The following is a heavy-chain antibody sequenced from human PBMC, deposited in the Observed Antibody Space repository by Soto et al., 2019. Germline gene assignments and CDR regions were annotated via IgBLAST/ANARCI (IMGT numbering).Heavy chain of an antibody. D-gene: IGHD3-3*01. CDR1: GGTFSSYA. CDR3: ARGSLTIFGVVTRYNWFDP. V-gene: IGHV1-69*06. CDR2: IIPIFGTA. J-gene: IGHJ5*02. Sequence: GSSVKVSCKASGGTFSSYAISWVRQAPGQGLEWMGGIIPIFGTANYAQKFQGRVTITADKSTSTAYMGLSSLRSEDTAVYYCARGSLTIFGVVTRYNWFDPWGQGTLVTVSS.